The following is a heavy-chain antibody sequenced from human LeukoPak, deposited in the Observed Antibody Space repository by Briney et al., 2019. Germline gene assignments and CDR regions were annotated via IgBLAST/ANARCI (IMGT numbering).Heavy chain of an antibody. CDR1: GGSISSYY. V-gene: IGHV4-59*01. J-gene: IGHJ4*02. D-gene: IGHD1-26*01. CDR2: IYYSGST. Sequence: SETLSLTCTVSGGSISSYYWSWIRRPPGKGLEWIGYIYYSGSTNYNPSLKSRVTISVDTSKNQFSLKLSSVTAADTAVYYCAREVGATTSSYYFDYWGQGTLVTVSS. CDR3: AREVGATTSSYYFDY.